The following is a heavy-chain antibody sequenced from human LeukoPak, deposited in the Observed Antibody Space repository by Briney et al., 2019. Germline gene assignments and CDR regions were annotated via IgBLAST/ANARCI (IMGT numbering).Heavy chain of an antibody. D-gene: IGHD3-22*01. CDR2: IYYSGST. J-gene: IGHJ4*02. Sequence: SETLSLTCTVSGGSISSSSYYWGWIRQPPGKGLEWIGSIYYSGSTYYNPSLKSRVTISVDTSKNQFSLKLSSVTAADTAVYYCARASYSYDISGWVPFDYWGQGTLVTVSP. CDR3: ARASYSYDISGWVPFDY. V-gene: IGHV4-39*07. CDR1: GGSISSSSYY.